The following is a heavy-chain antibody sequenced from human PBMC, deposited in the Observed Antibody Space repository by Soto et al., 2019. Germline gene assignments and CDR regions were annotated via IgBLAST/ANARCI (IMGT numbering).Heavy chain of an antibody. CDR2: ISGSGGNT. D-gene: IGHD1-1*01. CDR1: GFTFSTYA. V-gene: IGHV3-23*01. J-gene: IGHJ4*02. Sequence: GGSLILSCAASGFTFSTYAMTWVLQAPGKGLEWVSSISGSGGNTYYVDSVKGRFTISRDNSKNTLHLQMNSLRAEDTAVYYCAKLGTEAPSEHWGQGTLVTVPQ. CDR3: AKLGTEAPSEH.